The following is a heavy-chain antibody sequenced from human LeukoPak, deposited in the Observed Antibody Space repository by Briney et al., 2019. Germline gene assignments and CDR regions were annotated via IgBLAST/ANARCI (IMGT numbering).Heavy chain of an antibody. Sequence: HAGGSLRLSCTVSGFSFSTYWMNWVRQAPGKGLEWVANINQNGSEKYYVDPVKGRFTISRDNAKNSLYLQMNSLRAEDTAVYYCARDFDSGDDSDAWGQGTLVTVSS. CDR3: ARDFDSGDDSDA. CDR1: GFSFSTYW. CDR2: INQNGSEK. V-gene: IGHV3-7*01. D-gene: IGHD5-12*01. J-gene: IGHJ5*02.